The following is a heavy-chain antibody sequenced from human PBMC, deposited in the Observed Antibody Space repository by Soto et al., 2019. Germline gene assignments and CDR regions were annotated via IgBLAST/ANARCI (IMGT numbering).Heavy chain of an antibody. Sequence: SVKVSCKASGGTFSSYTISWVRQAPGQGLEWKGRIIPILGIANYAQKFQGRVTITADKSTSTAYMELSSLRSEDTAVHYCARDPPLDDYGDYDPYYYYYYGMDVWGQGTTVTVSS. CDR3: ARDPPLDDYGDYDPYYYYYYGMDV. D-gene: IGHD4-17*01. CDR2: IIPILGIA. CDR1: GGTFSSYT. V-gene: IGHV1-69*04. J-gene: IGHJ6*02.